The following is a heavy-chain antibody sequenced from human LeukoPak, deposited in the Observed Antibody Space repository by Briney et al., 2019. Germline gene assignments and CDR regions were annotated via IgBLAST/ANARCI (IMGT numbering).Heavy chain of an antibody. Sequence: GGSLRLSCAASGFTFDDYAMHWVRQAPGKGLEWVSGISWNSGSIGYADSVKGRFTISRDNAKNSLYLQMNSLRAEDTAVYFCAGGSSTDSYYFDYWGQGTLVTVSS. V-gene: IGHV3-9*01. CDR3: AGGSSTDSYYFDY. D-gene: IGHD2-2*01. CDR1: GFTFDDYA. J-gene: IGHJ4*02. CDR2: ISWNSGSI.